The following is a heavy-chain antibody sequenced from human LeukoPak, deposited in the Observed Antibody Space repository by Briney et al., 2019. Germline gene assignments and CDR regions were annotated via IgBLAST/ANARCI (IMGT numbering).Heavy chain of an antibody. J-gene: IGHJ4*02. D-gene: IGHD2-15*01. CDR3: ARLSGRVVCSAGSCYIDS. V-gene: IGHV5-51*01. Sequence: PGESLKISCKGSGYRFTSDWIGWVRQMPGKGLEWMGLIYPGDSDTRYSPSFQGQVTISADKSVNTAYLQWSSLKASDTAMYYCARLSGRVVCSAGSCYIDSWGQGTLVTVSS. CDR1: GYRFTSDW. CDR2: IYPGDSDT.